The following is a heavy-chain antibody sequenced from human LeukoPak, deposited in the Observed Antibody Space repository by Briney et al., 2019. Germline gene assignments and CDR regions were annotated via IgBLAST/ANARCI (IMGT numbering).Heavy chain of an antibody. CDR1: GFTFSSFA. D-gene: IGHD2-8*02. Sequence: GGSLRLSCEASGFTFSSFAMSWVRQPPGKGLEWVSSIFPSGGEIHYADSVRGRFTISRDNSKSTLSLQMNSLRAEDTAIYYCATYRQVLLPFESWGQGTLVTVSS. CDR3: ATYRQVLLPFES. J-gene: IGHJ4*02. CDR2: IFPSGGEI. V-gene: IGHV3-23*01.